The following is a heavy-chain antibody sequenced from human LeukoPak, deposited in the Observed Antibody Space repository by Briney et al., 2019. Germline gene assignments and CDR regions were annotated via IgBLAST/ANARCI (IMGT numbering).Heavy chain of an antibody. Sequence: GGSLRLSCAASGFTVGLYWMSWVRQAPGKGLEWVANIKLDGSEKNYVDSVKGRFTISRDNTKNSLYLQMNSLRAEDTAVFYCARDQYDTWSRRGNFDSWGQGTLVIVSS. D-gene: IGHD3-3*01. CDR2: IKLDGSEK. CDR3: ARDQYDTWSRRGNFDS. CDR1: GFTVGLYW. V-gene: IGHV3-7*03. J-gene: IGHJ4*02.